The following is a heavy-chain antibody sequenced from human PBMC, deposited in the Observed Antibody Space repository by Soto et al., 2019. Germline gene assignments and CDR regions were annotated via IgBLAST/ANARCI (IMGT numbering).Heavy chain of an antibody. D-gene: IGHD1-7*01. CDR2: INPNSGGT. CDR3: ARKCITGTTCPYDY. Sequence: QVQLVQSGAEVKKPGASVKVSCKASGYTFTGYYMHWVRQAPGQGLEWMGWINPNSGGTNYAQKFQGWVTMTRDTSISTAYMELSRLRSEDTAVYYCARKCITGTTCPYDYWGQGTLVTVSS. V-gene: IGHV1-2*04. CDR1: GYTFTGYY. J-gene: IGHJ4*02.